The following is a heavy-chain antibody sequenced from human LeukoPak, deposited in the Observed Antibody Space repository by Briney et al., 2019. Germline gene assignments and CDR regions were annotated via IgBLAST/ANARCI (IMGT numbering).Heavy chain of an antibody. V-gene: IGHV4-38-2*02. CDR1: GFSLSGGHF. Sequence: SETLSLTCSVSGFSLSGGHFWGWIRQSPGKGLEWIGSVSHSASTYYNPSLKSRVTMSIDTSKNQFSLKLKSVTAADTAVYYCARVETAMMRVWGQGILVTVSA. CDR3: ARVETAMMRV. D-gene: IGHD5-18*01. CDR2: VSHSAST. J-gene: IGHJ4*02.